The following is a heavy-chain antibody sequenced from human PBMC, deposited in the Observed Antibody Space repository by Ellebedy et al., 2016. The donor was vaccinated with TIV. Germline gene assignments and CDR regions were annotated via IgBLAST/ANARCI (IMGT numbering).Heavy chain of an antibody. J-gene: IGHJ4*02. CDR1: GSSLRRYA. D-gene: IGHD6-13*01. CDR3: AGGPSSGNNWYYYLDY. CDR2: ISISSSNI. Sequence: GGSLRLXCEASGSSLRRYAMNWVRQAPGEGLEWVAYISISSSNIHYAESVKGRFTISRDNAKNSLYLQMNSLRDEGTAVYYCAGGPSSGNNWYYYLDYWGQGTLVTVSS. V-gene: IGHV3-48*02.